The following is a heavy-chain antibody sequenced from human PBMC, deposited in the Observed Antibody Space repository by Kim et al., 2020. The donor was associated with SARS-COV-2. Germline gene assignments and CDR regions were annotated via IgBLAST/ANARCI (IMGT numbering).Heavy chain of an antibody. CDR2: TRNKANSYTT. V-gene: IGHV3-72*01. CDR1: GFTFSDHY. D-gene: IGHD2-15*01. J-gene: IGHJ6*02. Sequence: GGSLRLSCAASGFTFSDHYMDWVRQAPGKGLEWVGRTRNKANSYTTEYAASVKGRFTISRDDSKNSLYLQMNSLKTEDTAVYYCAREVVGSEGNYYYYYYGMDVWGQGTTVTVSS. CDR3: AREVVGSEGNYYYYYYGMDV.